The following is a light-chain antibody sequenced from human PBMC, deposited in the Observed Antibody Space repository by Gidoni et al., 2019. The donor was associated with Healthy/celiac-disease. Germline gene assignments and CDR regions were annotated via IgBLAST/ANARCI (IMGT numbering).Light chain of an antibody. V-gene: IGKV3-15*01. Sequence: EIVMTQSPAPLSVSPGERATLSCRASQSVSSNLAWYQQNPGQAPRLLIYGASTRATGIPARFSGSGSGTEFTLTISSLQSEDFAVYYCQQYNNWPLTFXGXTKVEIK. CDR1: QSVSSN. J-gene: IGKJ4*01. CDR3: QQYNNWPLT. CDR2: GAS.